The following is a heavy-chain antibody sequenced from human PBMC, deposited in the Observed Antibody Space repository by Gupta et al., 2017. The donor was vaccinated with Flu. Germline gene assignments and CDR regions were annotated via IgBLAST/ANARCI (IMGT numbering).Heavy chain of an antibody. Sequence: EVQLVESGGGSVQPGGSLRLVWLVSGFTFSNYWMYWVRQAPGKGLVGVSRINTDGSTTQYADSVKGRFTISRDNAKSTVYLQMNSLRVEDTAVYYCARFHSAGYWGQGTLVTVSS. CDR3: ARFHSAGY. J-gene: IGHJ4*02. CDR2: INTDGSTT. V-gene: IGHV3-74*01. D-gene: IGHD6-13*01. CDR1: GFTFSNYW.